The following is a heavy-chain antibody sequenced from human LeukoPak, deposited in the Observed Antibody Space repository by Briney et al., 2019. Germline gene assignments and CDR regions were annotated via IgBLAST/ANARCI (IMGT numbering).Heavy chain of an antibody. D-gene: IGHD6-19*01. J-gene: IGHJ4*02. V-gene: IGHV4-34*01. CDR1: GGSFSGYY. Sequence: PSETLSLTCAVYGGSFSGYYWNWIRQPPGKGLEWIGEINHSGSTNYNPSLKSRVTISVDTSKKQFSLKLSSVTAADTAVYYCVWSVAGAANDYWGQGTLVTVSS. CDR3: VWSVAGAANDY. CDR2: INHSGST.